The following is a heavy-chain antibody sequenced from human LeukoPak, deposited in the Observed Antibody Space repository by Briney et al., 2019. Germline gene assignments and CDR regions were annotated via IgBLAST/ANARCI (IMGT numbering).Heavy chain of an antibody. D-gene: IGHD6-19*01. CDR3: AIGPGYSSGWYLY. CDR1: GGSISSSSYY. V-gene: IGHV4-39*01. Sequence: SETLSLTCTVSGGSISSSSYYWGWIRQPPGKGLEWIGSIYYSGSTYYNPSLKSRVTISVDTSKNQFSLKLSSVTAADTAVYYCAIGPGYSSGWYLYWGQGTLVTVSS. J-gene: IGHJ4*02. CDR2: IYYSGST.